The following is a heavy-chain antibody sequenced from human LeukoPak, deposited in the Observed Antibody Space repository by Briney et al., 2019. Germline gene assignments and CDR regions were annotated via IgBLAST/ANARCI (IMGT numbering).Heavy chain of an antibody. Sequence: SETLSLTCTVSGGSISDYYWSWIRQPAGEGLEWIGRIYPVGSTTYNPPSGSTTYNPSLKSRVTMSVDTSKNQFSLRLSSVTAADTALYYCARDRGGNREIDYWGQGILVTVSS. CDR2: IYPVGSTTYNPPSGST. CDR1: GGSISDYY. D-gene: IGHD4-23*01. CDR3: ARDRGGNREIDY. J-gene: IGHJ4*02. V-gene: IGHV4-4*07.